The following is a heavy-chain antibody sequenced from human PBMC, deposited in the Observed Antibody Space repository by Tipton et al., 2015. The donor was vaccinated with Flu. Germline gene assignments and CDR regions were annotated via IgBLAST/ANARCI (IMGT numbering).Heavy chain of an antibody. CDR1: GASISEKD. V-gene: IGHV4-4*07. Sequence: TLSLTCSVYGASISEKDWSWIRLAAGKGLEWIGRVEIRGISQYNPSLQSRVTLSADASTNQVSLRLRSVTAADTAVYYCARGSGSGTFVIFDFWGQGTLVTVSS. D-gene: IGHD3-10*01. J-gene: IGHJ4*02. CDR3: ARGSGSGTFVIFDF. CDR2: VEIRGIS.